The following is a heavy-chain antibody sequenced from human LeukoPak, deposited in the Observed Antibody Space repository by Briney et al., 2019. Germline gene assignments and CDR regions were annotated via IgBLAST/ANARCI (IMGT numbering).Heavy chain of an antibody. CDR2: INPNSGGT. CDR3: ARARAVAGTYVY. CDR1: GYTFTGYY. V-gene: IGHV1-2*02. D-gene: IGHD6-19*01. J-gene: IGHJ4*02. Sequence: ASVKVSCKASGYTFTGYYMHWVRQAPGQGLEWMGWINPNSGGTNNAQKFQGRVTMTRDTSISTAYMELSRLRSDDTAVYYCARARAVAGTYVYWGQGTLVTVSS.